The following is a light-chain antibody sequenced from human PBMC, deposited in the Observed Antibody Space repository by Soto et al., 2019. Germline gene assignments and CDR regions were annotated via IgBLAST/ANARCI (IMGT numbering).Light chain of an antibody. V-gene: IGLV2-14*01. Sequence: QLVLTQPASVSGSPGQSITISCTGTSSDVGGYNYVSWYQQHPGIAPKLMIYDVSNRPSGVSNRFSGSKSGNTASLTISGLQAEDEADYYCSSYISSSTNVVFGGGTKLTVL. CDR2: DVS. J-gene: IGLJ2*01. CDR3: SSYISSSTNVV. CDR1: SSDVGGYNY.